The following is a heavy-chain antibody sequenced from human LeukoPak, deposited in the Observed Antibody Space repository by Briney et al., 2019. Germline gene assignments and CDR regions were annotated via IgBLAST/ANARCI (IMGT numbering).Heavy chain of an antibody. Sequence: PSETLSLTCTVSGGSISSYYWSWIRQPPGKGLEWIAYIYYSGSTNYNPSLKSRVTISVDTSKNQFSLKLSSVTAADTAVYYCARGEMATSFDYWGQGTLVTVSS. CDR2: IYYSGST. CDR1: GGSISSYY. CDR3: ARGEMATSFDY. D-gene: IGHD5-24*01. V-gene: IGHV4-59*01. J-gene: IGHJ4*02.